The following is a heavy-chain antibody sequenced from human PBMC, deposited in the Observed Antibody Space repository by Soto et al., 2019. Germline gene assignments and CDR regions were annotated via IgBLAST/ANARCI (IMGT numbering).Heavy chain of an antibody. CDR2: IFYSGST. CDR3: ATRSPQIVVTLLPFPS. J-gene: IGHJ5*02. Sequence: SETLSLTCTVSGDSISSSNYFWGWIRQPPGKGLEWIGTIFYSGSTYYNPSLKSRVTISVDTPKNQFSLKLTSMTGADTAVYYCATRSPQIVVTLLPFPSWGQGTPVT. CDR1: GDSISSSNYF. V-gene: IGHV4-39*07. D-gene: IGHD2-2*01.